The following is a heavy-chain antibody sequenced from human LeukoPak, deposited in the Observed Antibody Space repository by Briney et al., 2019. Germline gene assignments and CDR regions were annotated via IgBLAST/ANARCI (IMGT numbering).Heavy chain of an antibody. Sequence: GGSMRLACSASEFTFSSYGMHWVRQTPGKGLERVAVISYDGSNKYYADSVKGRFTISRDNSKNTLYLQMNSLRAEDTAVYYCAKEHYYDSSGYYVNHAFDIWGQGTMVTVSS. D-gene: IGHD3-22*01. CDR2: ISYDGSNK. CDR1: EFTFSSYG. CDR3: AKEHYYDSSGYYVNHAFDI. V-gene: IGHV3-30*18. J-gene: IGHJ3*02.